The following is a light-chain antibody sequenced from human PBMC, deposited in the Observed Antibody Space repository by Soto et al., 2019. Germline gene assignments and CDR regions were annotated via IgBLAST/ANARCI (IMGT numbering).Light chain of an antibody. CDR1: SGHSNYV. CDR2: LNSDGSH. V-gene: IGLV4-69*01. J-gene: IGLJ2*01. Sequence: QPVLTQSPSASASLGASVKLTSTLSSGHSNYVIAWHQQQPEKGPRYLMKLNSDGSHSKGDGIPDRFSGSSSGAERYLTISSLQSEDVADYYCQTWDTGIRVFGGGTKLTVL. CDR3: QTWDTGIRV.